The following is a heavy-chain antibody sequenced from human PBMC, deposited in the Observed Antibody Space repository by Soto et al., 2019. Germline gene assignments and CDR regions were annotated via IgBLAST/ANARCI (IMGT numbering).Heavy chain of an antibody. CDR1: GGSISSYY. CDR2: IYYTGST. V-gene: IGHV4-59*08. CDR3: ARHKYSTGWYVWFDP. Sequence: TSETLSLTCTVSGGSISSYYWSWIRQPPGKGLEWIGYIYYTGSTNYNPSLKSRVTISVDTSKNQFSLKLSSVTAADTAVYYCARHKYSTGWYVWFDPWGQGTRVIVSS. D-gene: IGHD6-19*01. J-gene: IGHJ5*02.